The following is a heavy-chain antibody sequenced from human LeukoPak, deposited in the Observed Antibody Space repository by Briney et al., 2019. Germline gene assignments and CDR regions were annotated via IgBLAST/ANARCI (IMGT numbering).Heavy chain of an antibody. D-gene: IGHD2-15*01. CDR2: IFHTGST. Sequence: SGTLSLTCDVFGXSITSGHWWTWVRQAPGRGLEWIGEIFHTGSTDYNPSLKSRVTISVDKSKNQFSLKLAFVTAADTAVYYCARDQTVRSWYFDSWGQGTLVTVSS. J-gene: IGHJ4*02. CDR3: ARDQTVRSWYFDS. CDR1: GXSITSGHW. V-gene: IGHV4-4*02.